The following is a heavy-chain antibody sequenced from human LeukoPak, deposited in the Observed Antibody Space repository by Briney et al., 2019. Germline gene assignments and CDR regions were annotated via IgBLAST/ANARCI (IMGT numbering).Heavy chain of an antibody. Sequence: PGGSLRLSCVASGFSFTTYGMHWVRQAPGKRLEWVAFVHYDGTNKYYADSVKGRFTISRDNSKNMLYLQMNSLRAEDTAVYYCAKDSSCGGECYSGFDYWGQGNLVTVSS. CDR2: VHYDGTNK. V-gene: IGHV3-30*02. J-gene: IGHJ4*02. CDR1: GFSFTTYG. CDR3: AKDSSCGGECYSGFDY. D-gene: IGHD2-21*01.